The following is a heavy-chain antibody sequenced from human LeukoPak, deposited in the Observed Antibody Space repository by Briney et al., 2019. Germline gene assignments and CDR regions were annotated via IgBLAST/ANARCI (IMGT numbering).Heavy chain of an antibody. D-gene: IGHD5-18*01. CDR3: ARVAAMGQNWFDP. CDR2: IYCSGST. CDR1: GGSISSGGYY. Sequence: SETLSLTCTVSGGSISSGGYYWSWIRQHPGKGLEWTGYIYCSGSTYYNPSLKSRVTITVDTSKNQFSLKLSSVTAADTAVYYCARVAAMGQNWFDPWGQGTLVTVSS. J-gene: IGHJ5*02. V-gene: IGHV4-31*03.